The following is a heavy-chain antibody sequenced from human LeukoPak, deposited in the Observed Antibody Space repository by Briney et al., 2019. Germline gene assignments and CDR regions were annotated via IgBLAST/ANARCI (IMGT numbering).Heavy chain of an antibody. V-gene: IGHV1-2*02. D-gene: IGHD6-13*01. J-gene: IGHJ6*03. CDR1: GYTFTGYY. CDR3: AKAAAGSQHSYYYYYYLDV. Sequence: ASVKVSCKASGYTFTGYYMHWVRQAPGQGLEWMGWINPNSGGTNYAQKFQGRVTMTRDTSISTAYMELSRLRSDDTAVYYCAKAAAGSQHSYYYYYYLDVWGTGTTVTISS. CDR2: INPNSGGT.